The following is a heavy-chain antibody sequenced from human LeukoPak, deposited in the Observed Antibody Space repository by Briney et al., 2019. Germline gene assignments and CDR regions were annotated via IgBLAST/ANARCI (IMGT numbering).Heavy chain of an antibody. J-gene: IGHJ6*03. V-gene: IGHV3-23*01. CDR2: IPRNGGST. CDR3: AKAPRFGDHAAEYFYYYMDV. D-gene: IGHD3-16*01. CDR1: GFTFSSYA. Sequence: GGSLRLSCAASGFTFSSYAMSWVRQAPGKGLEWVSSIPRNGGSTYYADSVKGRFTISRDNSKNTLYVQMYSLRVDDTAVYYCAKAPRFGDHAAEYFYYYMDVWGKGTTVTVSS.